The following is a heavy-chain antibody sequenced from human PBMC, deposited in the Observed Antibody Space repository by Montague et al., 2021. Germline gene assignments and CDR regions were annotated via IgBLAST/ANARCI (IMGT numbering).Heavy chain of an antibody. CDR1: GGSISNSGYY. CDR2: IYYSGST. J-gene: IGHJ5*01. CDR3: ARRSSWRGRGWFDS. V-gene: IGHV4-39*01. Sequence: SETLSLTSTVSGGSISNSGYYWDWNRQPPGKGLEWIGYIYYSGSTYYNPSLQSRVTISVDTSRNQFSLRLTSVTAADTAVYYCARRSSWRGRGWFDSWGRGTLVTVSS. D-gene: IGHD6-13*01.